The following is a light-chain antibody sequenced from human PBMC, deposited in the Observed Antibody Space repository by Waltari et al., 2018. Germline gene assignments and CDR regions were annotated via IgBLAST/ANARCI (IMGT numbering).Light chain of an antibody. V-gene: IGLV1-44*01. CDR2: GDS. J-gene: IGLJ2*01. Sequence: QSALTQEASVSGTVGQRVTLSCAGDTNNIGTYAVGWYQQTSHGPPKTVMRGDSLPSGIPDRFSASKSGTTIFLTISGLQPEDDGDYYCSTWDYNLIAVVFGGGTKLTVL. CDR1: TNNIGTYA. CDR3: STWDYNLIAVV.